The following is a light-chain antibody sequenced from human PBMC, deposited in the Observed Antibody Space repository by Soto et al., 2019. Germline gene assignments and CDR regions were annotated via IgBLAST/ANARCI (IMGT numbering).Light chain of an antibody. J-gene: IGLJ1*01. CDR2: DVT. V-gene: IGLV2-8*01. CDR1: SSDIGGYNS. Sequence: LTQSPSASGSPGQSVTISCTGTSSDIGGYNSVSWYQQHPGKAPKVMIYDVTKRPSGVPDRFSGSKSGNTASLTVSALQAEDEADYYCSSYTDTKSLAFGTGTKVTV. CDR3: SSYTDTKSLA.